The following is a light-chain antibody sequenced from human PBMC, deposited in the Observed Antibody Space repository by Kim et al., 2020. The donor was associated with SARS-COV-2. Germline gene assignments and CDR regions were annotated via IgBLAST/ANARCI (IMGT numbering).Light chain of an antibody. V-gene: IGKV3-20*01. Sequence: SPEERATPSCRASQSITTNFLAWFQQKPGQAPRLLVYGASSRATGIPDRFSGSGSGTDFTLIISRLEPEDFAVYYCQQYHSPPRTFGQGTKVDIK. CDR2: GAS. CDR1: QSITTNF. CDR3: QQYHSPPRT. J-gene: IGKJ1*01.